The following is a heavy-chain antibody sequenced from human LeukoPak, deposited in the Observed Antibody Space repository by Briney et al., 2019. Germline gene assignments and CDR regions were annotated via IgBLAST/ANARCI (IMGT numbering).Heavy chain of an antibody. V-gene: IGHV4-4*02. Sequence: PSGTLSLTCAVSGGSISSTNWWSWVRQPPGKGLEWIGEIYHSGTANYNPSLKSRVTMSVDKSKNQFSLRLSSVTAADTAVYYCARQKGSGSSDLDSWGQGTLVTVSS. D-gene: IGHD3-10*01. CDR3: ARQKGSGSSDLDS. CDR2: IYHSGTA. J-gene: IGHJ4*02. CDR1: GGSISSTNW.